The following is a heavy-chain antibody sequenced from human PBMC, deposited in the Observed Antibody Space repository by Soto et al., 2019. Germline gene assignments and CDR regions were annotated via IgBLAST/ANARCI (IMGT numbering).Heavy chain of an antibody. D-gene: IGHD3-16*01. CDR3: GCQAVCSVVFGFYGGEETLIVVPSGVAVFQ. CDR1: GGLISSGDYY. J-gene: IGHJ1*01. Sequence: QVQLQESGPGLVKPSQTLSLTCTVSGGLISSGDYYWSWIRQHPGKGLEWIGYIYYSGSTYYNPSLKSRVTISVDTAKKQFSLKLSSLTAAHTAVFYLGCQAVCSVVFGFYGGEETLIVVPSGVAVFQ. V-gene: IGHV4-31*03. CDR2: IYYSGST.